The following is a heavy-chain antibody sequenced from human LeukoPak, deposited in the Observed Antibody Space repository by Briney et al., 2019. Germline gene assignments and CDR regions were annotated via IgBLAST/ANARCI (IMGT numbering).Heavy chain of an antibody. CDR1: GFTFSNYG. J-gene: IGHJ4*02. CDR2: ISYDGANK. CDR3: GNHFPHFDY. D-gene: IGHD3-3*02. Sequence: GGSLRLSCAASGFTFSNYGMHWVRRAPGKGLEWVAVISYDGANKYYADSVKGRFTISRDNSKNTLYLQMNSLKAEDTAVYYCGNHFPHFDYWGQGTLVTVSS. V-gene: IGHV3-30*18.